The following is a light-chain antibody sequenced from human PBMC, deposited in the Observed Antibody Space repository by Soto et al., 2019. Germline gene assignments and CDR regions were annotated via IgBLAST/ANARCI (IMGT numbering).Light chain of an antibody. J-gene: IGKJ2*01. V-gene: IGKV3-11*01. CDR1: QSVSSY. CDR3: QQRSNGPPYT. Sequence: EIVFTQSPATRSLSPGERATLSCSASQSVSSYLAWYQQKPGQAPRLLIYDASNRATGIPARFSGSGSGTDCTLTISSLEPEDFAVYYCQQRSNGPPYTFGEGPKLEIK. CDR2: DAS.